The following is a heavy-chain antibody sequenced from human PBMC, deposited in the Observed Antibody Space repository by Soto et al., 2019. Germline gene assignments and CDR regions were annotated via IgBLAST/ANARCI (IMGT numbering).Heavy chain of an antibody. J-gene: IGHJ4*02. CDR3: ARSGGYAYDSPIPEHFFDY. Sequence: GGSLRLSCEASGFTFKESAMNWVRQAPGKGLEWVASISDTGASTWYAESVRGRLSISRDNSKNTLYLQLNSLKASDTATYFCARSGGYAYDSPIPEHFFDYWGQGTLVTVSS. D-gene: IGHD5-18*01. V-gene: IGHV3-23*01. CDR1: GFTFKESA. CDR2: ISDTGAST.